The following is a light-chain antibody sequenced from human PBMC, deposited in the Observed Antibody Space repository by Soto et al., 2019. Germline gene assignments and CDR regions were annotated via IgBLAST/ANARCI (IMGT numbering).Light chain of an antibody. J-gene: IGLJ1*01. CDR2: EVS. Sequence: QSVLTQPASVSVSPGQSITISCTGTSADVGGCNYVSWYQQHPDKAPKVVIYEVSNRPSGVSNRFSGSKSGNTASLTISGLQAEDEADYYCGSCTTSSILVFGTGTKV. CDR3: GSCTTSSILV. V-gene: IGLV2-14*01. CDR1: SADVGGCNY.